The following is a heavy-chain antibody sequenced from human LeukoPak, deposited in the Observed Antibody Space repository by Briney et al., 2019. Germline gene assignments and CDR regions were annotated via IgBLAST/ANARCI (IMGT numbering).Heavy chain of an antibody. V-gene: IGHV3-30*02. CDR2: IRYDGSNK. CDR1: GFSFSSYA. Sequence: GVSLRLSCAASGFSFSSYAMNWVRQAPGKGLEWVAFIRYDGSNKYYADSVKGRFTISRDNSKNTLYLQMNSLRAEDTAVYYCAKEIEKWSLSGAFDIWGQGTMVTVSS. J-gene: IGHJ3*02. D-gene: IGHD2-15*01. CDR3: AKEIEKWSLSGAFDI.